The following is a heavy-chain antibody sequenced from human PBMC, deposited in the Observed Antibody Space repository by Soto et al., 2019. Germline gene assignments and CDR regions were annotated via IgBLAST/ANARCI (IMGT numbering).Heavy chain of an antibody. V-gene: IGHV3-30*18. CDR2: ISYDGSNK. Sequence: QVQLVESGGGVVQPGRSLRLSCAASGFTFSSYGMHWVRQAPGKGLERVAVISYDGSNKYYADSVKGRFTISRDNSKNTLYLQMSSLRAEDTAVYYCAKPPYCTKGVCYMGFDYWGQGTLVTFSS. D-gene: IGHD2-8*01. J-gene: IGHJ4*02. CDR1: GFTFSSYG. CDR3: AKPPYCTKGVCYMGFDY.